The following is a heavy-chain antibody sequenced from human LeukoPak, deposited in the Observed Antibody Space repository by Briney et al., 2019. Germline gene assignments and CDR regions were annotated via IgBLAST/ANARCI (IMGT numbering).Heavy chain of an antibody. D-gene: IGHD1-1*01. J-gene: IGHJ4*02. Sequence: ASVKVSCKASGYTFVGYYIHLVRQAPGQGLEWMGWINSNTGGTNYAQKFQARVTMTRDTSISTAYMELSRLRSDDTAVYYCAMGERNYCNYWGEGTLVTVSS. CDR1: GYTFVGYY. CDR3: AMGERNYCNY. V-gene: IGHV1-2*02. CDR2: INSNTGGT.